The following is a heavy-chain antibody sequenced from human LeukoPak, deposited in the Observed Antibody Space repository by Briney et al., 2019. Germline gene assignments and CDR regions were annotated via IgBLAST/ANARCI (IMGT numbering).Heavy chain of an antibody. CDR3: ARDRHGYFDY. CDR1: GFTFSDHY. V-gene: IGHV3-11*01. Sequence: GGSLRLSCAASGFTFSDHYMIWLRQAPGKGLEAISYISHNGKTNYYADSVKGRLSIARDNAKSSMYLQMNSLRVEQTAVYYCARDRHGYFDYWGQGTLVTVSS. CDR2: ISHNGKTN. J-gene: IGHJ4*02. D-gene: IGHD6-13*01.